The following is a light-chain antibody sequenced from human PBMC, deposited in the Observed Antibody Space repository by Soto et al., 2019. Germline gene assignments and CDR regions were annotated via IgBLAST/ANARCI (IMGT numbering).Light chain of an antibody. CDR3: CSYAGSSTLV. CDR1: SSDVGSYNF. J-gene: IGLJ2*01. Sequence: QSALTQPASVSGSPGQSITISCTGTSSDVGSYNFDSWYQHHPGKAPKLMIYEGSKRPSGVSYRFSGSKSGNTASLTISGLQAEDEADYYCCSYAGSSTLVFGGGTKLTVL. V-gene: IGLV2-23*01. CDR2: EGS.